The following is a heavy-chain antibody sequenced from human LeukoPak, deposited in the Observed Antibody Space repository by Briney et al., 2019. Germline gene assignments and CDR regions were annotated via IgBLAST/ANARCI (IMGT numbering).Heavy chain of an antibody. V-gene: IGHV4-4*02. Sequence: SGTLSLTCAVSGGSISSSNWWSWVRQPPGKGLEWIGEIYHSGSTNYSPSLNSRITISMDTSKKQFSLRLASVTAADTAVYYCARRAVVPAAVSYFDNWGQGTLVTVSS. CDR3: ARRAVVPAAVSYFDN. D-gene: IGHD2-2*01. CDR1: GGSISSSNW. CDR2: IYHSGST. J-gene: IGHJ4*02.